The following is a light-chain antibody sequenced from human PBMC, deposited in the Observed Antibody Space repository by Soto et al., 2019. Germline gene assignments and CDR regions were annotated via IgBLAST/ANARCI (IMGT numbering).Light chain of an antibody. J-gene: IGKJ5*01. V-gene: IGKV3-11*01. Sequence: EIVLTQSPATLSLSPGERATLSCRASQSVDNYLACYQQKPGQAPSLLIYVASKRATGNPAGFSDSGSGPDFTLTISSLALSDFEVYYCQQRDNGPTFGQVTRLEIK. CDR1: QSVDNY. CDR3: QQRDNGPT. CDR2: VAS.